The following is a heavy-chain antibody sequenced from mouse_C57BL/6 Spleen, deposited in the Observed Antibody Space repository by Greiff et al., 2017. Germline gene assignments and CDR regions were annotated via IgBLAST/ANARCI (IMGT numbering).Heavy chain of an antibody. D-gene: IGHD1-1*01. CDR3: ARCYYGSSYVDWYCDV. J-gene: IGHJ1*03. Sequence: VQLQQSGPELVKPGASVKISCKASGYAFSSSWMNWVKQRPGKGLEWIGRIYPGDGDTNYNGKFKGKATLTADKSSSTAYMQLSSLTSEDSAVYFCARCYYGSSYVDWYCDVWGTGTTVTVSS. V-gene: IGHV1-82*01. CDR2: IYPGDGDT. CDR1: GYAFSSSW.